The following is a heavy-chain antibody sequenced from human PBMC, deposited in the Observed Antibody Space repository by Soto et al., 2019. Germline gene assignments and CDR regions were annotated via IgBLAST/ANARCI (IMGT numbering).Heavy chain of an antibody. Sequence: PSETLSLTCTVSGGSISSSSYYWGWIRQPPGKGLEWIGSIYYSGSTYYNPSLKSRVTISVDTSKNQFSLKLSSVTAADTAVYYCARARSDVPSPWIYGDYTYYYYMDVWGKGTTVTVSS. CDR2: IYYSGST. J-gene: IGHJ6*03. CDR1: GGSISSSSYY. CDR3: ARARSDVPSPWIYGDYTYYYYMDV. V-gene: IGHV4-39*01. D-gene: IGHD4-17*01.